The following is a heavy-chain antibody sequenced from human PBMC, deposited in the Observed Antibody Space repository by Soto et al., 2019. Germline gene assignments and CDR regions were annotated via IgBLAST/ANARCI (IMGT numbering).Heavy chain of an antibody. V-gene: IGHV4-34*01. Sequence: QVQLQQWGAGLLKPSETLSLTCAVYGGSFSGYYWSWIRQPPRKGLEWIGEINHSGSTNYNPSLKSRVTISVDTSKNQFSLKLSSVTAADTAVYYCARARGASGSKGGPYYFDYWGQGTLVTVSS. CDR2: INHSGST. CDR3: ARARGASGSKGGPYYFDY. J-gene: IGHJ4*02. CDR1: GGSFSGYY. D-gene: IGHD1-26*01.